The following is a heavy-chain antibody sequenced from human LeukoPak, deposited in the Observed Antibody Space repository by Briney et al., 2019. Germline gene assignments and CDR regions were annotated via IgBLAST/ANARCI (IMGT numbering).Heavy chain of an antibody. CDR1: GFTFSSYA. D-gene: IGHD2-2*01. CDR2: ISGSGGST. CDR3: AKEADIVVVPAASNWFDP. Sequence: HPGGSLRLSCAASGFTFSSYAMSWVRQAPGKGLEWVSAISGSGGSTYYADSVKGRFTISRDNSKNTLYLQMNSLRAEDTAVYYCAKEADIVVVPAASNWFDPWGQGTLVTVSS. V-gene: IGHV3-23*01. J-gene: IGHJ5*02.